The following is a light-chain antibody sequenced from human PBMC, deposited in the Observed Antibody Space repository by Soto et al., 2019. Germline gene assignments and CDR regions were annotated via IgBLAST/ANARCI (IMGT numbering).Light chain of an antibody. CDR3: MQGLQTPA. V-gene: IGKV2-28*01. CDR2: LAS. Sequence: DIVMTQSPLSLPVTPGEPASISCRSSQSLLHSNGYTYLDWYLQKPGQSPQLLIYLASNRAPGVPDRFSGSGSGTDFTLKISRVEAEDVGVYYCMQGLQTPAFGGGTKLEIK. CDR1: QSLLHSNGYTY. J-gene: IGKJ4*01.